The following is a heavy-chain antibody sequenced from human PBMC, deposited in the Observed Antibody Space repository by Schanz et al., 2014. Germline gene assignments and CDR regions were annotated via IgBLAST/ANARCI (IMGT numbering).Heavy chain of an antibody. CDR3: VRVSFADPRLYRGMDRDIDY. Sequence: EVQLVESGGGLVQPGGSLRLSCAASGFSFGTYAMSWVRQAPGKGLEWVSSISSRSSHIYYADSVKGRLTISRDDAKKSMYLQMNNLRAEDTAVYYCVRVSFADPRLYRGMDRDIDYWGQGTLVTVSS. J-gene: IGHJ4*02. V-gene: IGHV3-21*01. CDR1: GFSFGTYA. D-gene: IGHD5-18*01. CDR2: ISSRSSHI.